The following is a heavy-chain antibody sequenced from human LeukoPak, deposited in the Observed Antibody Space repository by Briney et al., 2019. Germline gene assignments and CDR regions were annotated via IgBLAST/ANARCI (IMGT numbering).Heavy chain of an antibody. CDR1: GFTFSSYG. D-gene: IGHD2-15*01. CDR2: IWYDGSNK. J-gene: IGHJ4*02. Sequence: GGSLRLSCAASGFTFSSYGMHWVRQAPGKGLEWVAVIWYDGSNKYYADSVKGRFTISRDNSKNTLYLQMNSLRAEDTAVYYCARDAGYCSGGSCYPGQFDYWGRGTLVTVSS. V-gene: IGHV3-33*01. CDR3: ARDAGYCSGGSCYPGQFDY.